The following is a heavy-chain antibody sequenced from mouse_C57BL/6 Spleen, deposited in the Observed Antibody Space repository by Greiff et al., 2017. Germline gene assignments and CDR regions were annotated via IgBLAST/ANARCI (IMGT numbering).Heavy chain of an antibody. CDR1: GFSLTSYG. J-gene: IGHJ2*01. Sequence: QVQLQQSGPGLVQPSQSLSITCPVSGFSLTSYGVHWVRQSPGKGLEWLGVIWSGGSTDYNAAFISRLSISKDNSKSQVFFKMNSLQADDTAIYYCARTGGYYLYYFDYWGQGTTLTVSS. CDR2: IWSGGST. V-gene: IGHV2-2*01. CDR3: ARTGGYYLYYFDY. D-gene: IGHD1-1*02.